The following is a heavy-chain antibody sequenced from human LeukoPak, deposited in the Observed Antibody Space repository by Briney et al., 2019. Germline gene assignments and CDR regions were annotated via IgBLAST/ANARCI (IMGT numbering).Heavy chain of an antibody. D-gene: IGHD2-2*01. CDR2: ISPNSGGT. Sequence: ASVKVSCKASGYTFTGYYMHWVRQAPGQGLEWMGWISPNSGGTNYAQKFQGRVTMTRDTSISTAYMELSRLRSDDTAVYYCARHYCSSTSCSLGGANYWGQGTLVTVSS. J-gene: IGHJ4*02. V-gene: IGHV1-2*02. CDR3: ARHYCSSTSCSLGGANY. CDR1: GYTFTGYY.